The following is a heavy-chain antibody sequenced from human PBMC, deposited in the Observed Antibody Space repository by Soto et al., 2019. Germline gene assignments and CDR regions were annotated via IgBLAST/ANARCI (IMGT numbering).Heavy chain of an antibody. Sequence: SETLSLNCSVSGDSISTVDSFWAWIRQPPGQALEYIGYIYKSTTTYYNPSFESRVAISLDTSKSQFSLTVTSVTAADTAVYFCARGRYCLTGRCFPNWFDSWGQGTLVTVSS. J-gene: IGHJ5*01. CDR2: IYKSTTT. V-gene: IGHV4-30-4*01. D-gene: IGHD2-15*01. CDR1: GDSISTVDSF. CDR3: ARGRYCLTGRCFPNWFDS.